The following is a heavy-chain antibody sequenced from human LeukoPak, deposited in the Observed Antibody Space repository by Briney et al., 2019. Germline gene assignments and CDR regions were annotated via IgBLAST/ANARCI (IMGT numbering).Heavy chain of an antibody. CDR1: GFTFTSYS. CDR2: ISSSSSYI. V-gene: IGHV3-21*01. D-gene: IGHD3-22*01. Sequence: GGSLRLSSAASGFTFTSYSMNWGRQAPGKGLEWFSSISSSSSYIYYADSVKGRFTISRDNAKNSLYLQMNSLRAEDTAVYYCARALVSGLTYYYDSSGYAFGYWGQGTLVTVSS. CDR3: ARALVSGLTYYYDSSGYAFGY. J-gene: IGHJ4*02.